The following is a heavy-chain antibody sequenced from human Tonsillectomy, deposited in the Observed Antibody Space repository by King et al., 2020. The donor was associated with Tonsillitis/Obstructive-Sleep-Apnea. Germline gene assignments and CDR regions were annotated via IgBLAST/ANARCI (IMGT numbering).Heavy chain of an antibody. CDR2: ISWNSGST. CDR1: GFTFDDYA. CDR3: AIDLNIEQSGTPGDAFDI. V-gene: IGHV3-9*01. J-gene: IGHJ3*02. D-gene: IGHD6-13*01. Sequence: VQLVESGGGLVQPGRSLRLSCAASGFTFDDYAMYWVRQAPGKGLEWVSGISWNSGSTHYADSVKGRFTITRDNAKNSLYLQMNSLRTEDTAFYHCAIDLNIEQSGTPGDAFDIWGQGTMVTVSS.